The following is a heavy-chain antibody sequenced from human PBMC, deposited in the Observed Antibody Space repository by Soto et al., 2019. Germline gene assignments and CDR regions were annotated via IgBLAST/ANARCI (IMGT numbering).Heavy chain of an antibody. D-gene: IGHD6-19*01. CDR1: GYIFNVYC. Sequence: GESLKISGRGSGYIFNVYCIGWVRQLPGKGLEWMGVIYPGDSETIYSPSFRGQVIISADKSIRTAYLQWSSLKASDTGMYYCARREGTGWGYWGQGTQVTVSS. CDR2: IYPGDSET. CDR3: ARREGTGWGY. J-gene: IGHJ4*02. V-gene: IGHV5-51*01.